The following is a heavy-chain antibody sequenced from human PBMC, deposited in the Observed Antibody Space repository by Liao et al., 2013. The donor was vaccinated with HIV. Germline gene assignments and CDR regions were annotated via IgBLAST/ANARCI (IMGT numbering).Heavy chain of an antibody. D-gene: IGHD2-15*01. V-gene: IGHV4-39*07. CDR2: FYYSGSS. Sequence: QLQLQESGPGLVKPSETLSLTCTVSGGSISSSSFYWGWIRQPPGKGLEWIGSFYYSGSSNYNPSLKSRLTISVDTSKNQFSLKLSSVTAADTAVYYCARVIKSCSGGSCYHGGFNYWGQGTLVTVSS. J-gene: IGHJ4*02. CDR1: GGSISSSSFY. CDR3: ARVIKSCSGGSCYHGGFNY.